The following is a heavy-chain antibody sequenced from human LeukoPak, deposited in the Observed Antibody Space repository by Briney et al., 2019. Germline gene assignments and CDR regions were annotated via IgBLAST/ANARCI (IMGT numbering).Heavy chain of an antibody. CDR3: ANLYGDYVFDY. CDR2: VNQGGTEK. D-gene: IGHD4-17*01. CDR1: GFTFSSQW. V-gene: IGHV3-7*01. J-gene: IGHJ4*02. Sequence: PGGSLRLSCAASGFTFSSQWMSWVRQAPGKGLEWVANVNQGGTEKYYVDSVKGRFTISRDNAENSLYLQMNSLRAEDTAVYYCANLYGDYVFDYWGQGTLVTVSS.